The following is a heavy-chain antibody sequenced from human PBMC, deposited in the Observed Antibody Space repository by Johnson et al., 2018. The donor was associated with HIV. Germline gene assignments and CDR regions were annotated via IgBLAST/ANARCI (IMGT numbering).Heavy chain of an antibody. J-gene: IGHJ3*02. V-gene: IGHV3-15*01. CDR1: GFFFSNAW. Sequence: VQLVESGGGLPKPGGSLRLSCAASGFFFSNAWMSWVRQAPGKGLEWVGRIKSKTDGGTTDYAAPVKGRFTISRDDSKNTLYLQMNSLRAEDTAVYYCAREGRRDAFDIWGQGTMVTVSS. CDR2: IKSKTDGGTT. CDR3: AREGRRDAFDI. D-gene: IGHD1-26*01.